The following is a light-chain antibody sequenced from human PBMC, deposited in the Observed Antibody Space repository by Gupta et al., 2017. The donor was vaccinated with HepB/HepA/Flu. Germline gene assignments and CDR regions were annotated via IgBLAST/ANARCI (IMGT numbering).Light chain of an antibody. CDR3: QQCFSTPWT. J-gene: IGKJ1*01. V-gene: IGKV1-39*01. CDR2: AAS. CDR1: QSISIY. Sequence: DIQITQSPSALSASVGDRVTITCRASQSISIYLDWYYQKPGKSPELLIYAASRLQSGVPSRFSGSGSGTVFTLTISRLQPEDFGTYYCQQCFSTPWTFGQGTKVEIK.